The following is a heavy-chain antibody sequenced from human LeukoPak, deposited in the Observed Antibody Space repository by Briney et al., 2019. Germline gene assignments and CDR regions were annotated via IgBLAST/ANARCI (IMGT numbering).Heavy chain of an antibody. D-gene: IGHD2-2*02. J-gene: IGHJ4*02. CDR2: MNPNSGNT. CDR3: ARDCSRTSCYTRFDY. Sequence: GASVKVSCKASGYTFTSYDINCVRQATGQGLEWMGWMNPNSGNTGYAQKFQGRVTITRDTSISTAYMELSGLRSEDTAVYFCARDCSRTSCYTRFDYWGQGTLVTVSS. V-gene: IGHV1-8*01. CDR1: GYTFTSYD.